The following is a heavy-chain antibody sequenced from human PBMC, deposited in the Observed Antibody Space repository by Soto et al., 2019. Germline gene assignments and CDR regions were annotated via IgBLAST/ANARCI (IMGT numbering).Heavy chain of an antibody. CDR3: AREPQAPDYGSSLPGGFYYYGLDL. V-gene: IGHV3-33*01. D-gene: IGHD6-6*01. CDR1: GFTFSNFG. CDR2: IWSDENTK. J-gene: IGHJ6*02. Sequence: GSLRLSCATSGFTFSNFGMHWVRQAPGKGLEWVALIWSDENTKYYADSLKGRITISRDNSKNTLYLQMNSLKVEDTAVYYCAREPQAPDYGSSLPGGFYYYGLDLWGQGTTVTVS.